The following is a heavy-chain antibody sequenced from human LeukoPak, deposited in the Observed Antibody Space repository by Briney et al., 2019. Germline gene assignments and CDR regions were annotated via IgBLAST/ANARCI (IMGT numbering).Heavy chain of an antibody. CDR3: AKREQGGYFDY. CDR1: GFTVSSNY. V-gene: IGHV3-66*04. J-gene: IGHJ4*02. D-gene: IGHD1-26*01. Sequence: PGGSLRLSCAASGFTVSSNYMGWVRQAPGKGLEWVSVIYSDGSTYYADSVKGRFTISRDNSKDMIYLEINSLRAEDTAVYYCAKREQGGYFDYWGQGTLVTVSS. CDR2: IYSDGST.